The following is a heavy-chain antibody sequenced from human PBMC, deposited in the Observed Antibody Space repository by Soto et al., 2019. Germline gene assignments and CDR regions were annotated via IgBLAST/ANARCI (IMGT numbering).Heavy chain of an antibody. CDR1: GGSISSYY. V-gene: IGHV4-59*01. CDR3: ARGVVTAILGR. CDR2: IYYSGST. J-gene: IGHJ4*02. D-gene: IGHD2-21*02. Sequence: QVQLQESGPGLVKPSETLSLTCTVSGGSISSYYWSWIRQPPGKGLEWIGYIYYSGSTNYNPSLKSRVTISVDTSKNQFSLKLSSVTAADTAVYYCARGVVTAILGRWGQGTLVTVSS.